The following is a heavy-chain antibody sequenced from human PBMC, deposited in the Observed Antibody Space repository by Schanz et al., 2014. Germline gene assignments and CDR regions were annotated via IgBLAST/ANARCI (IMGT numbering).Heavy chain of an antibody. CDR3: ARDQSPYTNSSDVRYFDY. J-gene: IGHJ4*02. D-gene: IGHD6-6*01. CDR2: IIPVLAIA. Sequence: QVQLVQSGAEVKKPGASVKVSCKASGYTFTSDSMHWVRQAPGQGLEWMGRIIPVLAIADYAQKFQGRVTFTADKSTSTAYMELSSLRSEDTAVYYCARDQSPYTNSSDVRYFDYWGQGSLVTVSS. CDR1: GYTFTSDS. V-gene: IGHV1-69*04.